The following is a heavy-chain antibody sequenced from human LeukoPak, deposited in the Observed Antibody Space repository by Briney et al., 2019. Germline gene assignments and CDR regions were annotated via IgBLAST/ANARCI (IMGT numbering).Heavy chain of an antibody. D-gene: IGHD3-22*01. CDR2: IHTSGST. Sequence: SETLSLTCTFSGGSITSYYWSWIRQPAGKGLEWIGRIHTSGSTNYNPSLKSRVTMSVDTSKNQFSLKLSSVTAADTAVYYCARDRYYYDNSGSTFDYWGQGTLVTVSS. V-gene: IGHV4-4*07. CDR1: GGSITSYY. J-gene: IGHJ4*02. CDR3: ARDRYYYDNSGSTFDY.